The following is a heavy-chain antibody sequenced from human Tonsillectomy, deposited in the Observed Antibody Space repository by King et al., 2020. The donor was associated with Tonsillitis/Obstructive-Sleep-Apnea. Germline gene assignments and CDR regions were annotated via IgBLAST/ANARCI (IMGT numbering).Heavy chain of an antibody. Sequence: VQLVQSGAEVKKPGESLRISCKGSGYSFTSYWISWVRQMPGKGLEWRGRIDPSDSYTNYSPSFQGHVTISDDKSLSTAYLQWSSLKASDTAIYYCARVGCSSASCYTENWFDLWGQGTLVTVSS. CDR1: GYSFTSYW. V-gene: IGHV5-10-1*03. J-gene: IGHJ5*02. CDR2: IDPSDSYT. D-gene: IGHD2-2*02. CDR3: ARVGCSSASCYTENWFDL.